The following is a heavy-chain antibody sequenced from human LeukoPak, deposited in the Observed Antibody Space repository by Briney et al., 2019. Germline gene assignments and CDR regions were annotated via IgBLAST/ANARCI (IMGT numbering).Heavy chain of an antibody. CDR1: GYTFTGYY. Sequence: PSVTVSCKASGYTFTGYYMHWVRQAPGQGLEWMGRINPNSGGTNYAQKFQGRVTMTRDTSISTAYMELSRLRSDDTAVYYCARALHEIATGIDDFDYWGQGTMVTVSS. CDR2: INPNSGGT. J-gene: IGHJ4*02. V-gene: IGHV1-2*06. D-gene: IGHD5-24*01. CDR3: ARALHEIATGIDDFDY.